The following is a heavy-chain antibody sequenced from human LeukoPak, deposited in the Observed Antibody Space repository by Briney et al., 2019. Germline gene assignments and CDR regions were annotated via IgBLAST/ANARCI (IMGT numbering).Heavy chain of an antibody. J-gene: IGHJ6*03. D-gene: IGHD3-16*02. Sequence: GASVKVSCKASGYTFTSYGISWVRQAPGQGLEWMGWISAYNGNTNYAQKLQGRVTMTTDTSTSTAYMELRSLRSDDTAVYYCARSGGALYVWGSYRSYYYYYMDVWGKGTTVTVSS. CDR3: ARSGGALYVWGSYRSYYYYYMDV. CDR1: GYTFTSYG. V-gene: IGHV1-18*01. CDR2: ISAYNGNT.